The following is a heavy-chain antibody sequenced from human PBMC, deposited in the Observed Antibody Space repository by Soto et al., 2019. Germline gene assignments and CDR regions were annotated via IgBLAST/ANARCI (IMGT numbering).Heavy chain of an antibody. Sequence: ASVKVSCKASGYIFTSYYIHWVRQAPGQGLEWMGWINPFDGSRMFAQSFQGRVTMTRDTSTSTVYMEVSSLRSEDTAVYYCSRVDPGETSPFDHWGQGTRVTVSS. V-gene: IGHV1-46*03. CDR3: SRVDPGETSPFDH. CDR1: GYIFTSYY. D-gene: IGHD3-10*01. J-gene: IGHJ4*02. CDR2: INPFDGSR.